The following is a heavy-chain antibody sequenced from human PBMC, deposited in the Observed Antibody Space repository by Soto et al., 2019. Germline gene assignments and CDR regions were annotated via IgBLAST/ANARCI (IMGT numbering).Heavy chain of an antibody. CDR1: GGSISSYY. D-gene: IGHD6-13*01. V-gene: IGHV4-59*08. CDR2: IYYSGST. J-gene: IGHJ6*02. Sequence: SETLSLTCTVSGGSISSYYWSWIRQPPGKGLEWIGYIYYSGSTNYNPSLKSRVTISVDTSKNHFSLKLSSVTAADTAVYYCARQPSYSSSWYYYYYGMDVWGQGTTVTVSS. CDR3: ARQPSYSSSWYYYYYGMDV.